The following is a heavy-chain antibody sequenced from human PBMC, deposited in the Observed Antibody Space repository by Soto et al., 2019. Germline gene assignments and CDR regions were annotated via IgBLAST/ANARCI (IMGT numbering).Heavy chain of an antibody. V-gene: IGHV3-21*06. Sequence: GGSLILSCAASGFTFTRYSMNWVRQAPGKGLEWVSSISSTTNYIYYGDSMKGRFTISRDNGKNSLYLEIHSLRAEDTAVYYCARESEDLTSNFDYWGQGTLVAFSS. CDR2: ISSTTNYI. CDR3: ARESEDLTSNFDY. CDR1: GFTFTRYS. J-gene: IGHJ4*02.